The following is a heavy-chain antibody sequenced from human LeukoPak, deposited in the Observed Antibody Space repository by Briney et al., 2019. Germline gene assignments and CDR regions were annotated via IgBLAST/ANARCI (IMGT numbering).Heavy chain of an antibody. CDR1: GYTFTDYY. D-gene: IGHD6-13*01. CDR3: AREIAATGAAVDY. V-gene: IGHV1-2*06. J-gene: IGHJ4*02. CDR2: INCITGDT. Sequence: ASVKVSCTASGYTFTDYYIHWVRQAPRQGLEWMGRINCITGDTRSAQKFQGRVTMTRDTSISTAYMQLSSLRSDDTAVYYCAREIAATGAAVDYWGQGILVTVSP.